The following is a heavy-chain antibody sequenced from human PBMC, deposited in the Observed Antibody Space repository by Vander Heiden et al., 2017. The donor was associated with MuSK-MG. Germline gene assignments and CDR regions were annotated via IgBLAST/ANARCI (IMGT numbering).Heavy chain of an antibody. V-gene: IGHV1-69*02. CDR1: GGTFSSYT. CDR3: ASHSNGNYYDTSGYYGVSAFDY. D-gene: IGHD3-22*01. J-gene: IGHJ4*02. CDR2: IIPILGIA. Sequence: QVQLVQSGAEVKKPGSSVKVSCKASGGTFSSYTISWVRQAPGQGLEWMGRIIPILGIANYAQKFQGRVTMTADKSTSTAYMELSSLRSEDTAVYYCASHSNGNYYDTSGYYGVSAFDYWVQGTLVAVYS.